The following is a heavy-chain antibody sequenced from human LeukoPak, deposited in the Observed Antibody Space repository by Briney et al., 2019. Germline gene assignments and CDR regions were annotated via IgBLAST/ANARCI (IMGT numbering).Heavy chain of an antibody. V-gene: IGHV1-18*04. CDR3: ARLKGGY. J-gene: IGHJ4*02. CDR1: GYTFTTYG. Sequence: GASVKVSCKASGYTFTTYGISWVRQAPGQGLEWVGWISTYSGKTNYAQKVQGRVAMTTDTSTSTAYMELRSLRSDDTAVYYCARLKGGYWGQGTLVTVPS. CDR2: ISTYSGKT.